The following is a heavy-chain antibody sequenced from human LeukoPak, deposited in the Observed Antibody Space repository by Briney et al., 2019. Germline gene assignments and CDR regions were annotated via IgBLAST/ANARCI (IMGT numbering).Heavy chain of an antibody. CDR1: GASINRDFFY. V-gene: IGHV4-39*07. CDR2: LSYSGST. D-gene: IGHD6-13*01. CDR3: ARDQGSSSWFYY. Sequence: SETLSLTCTVSGASINRDFFYWGWIRQPPGKGLEWIGTLSYSGSTYYNPSLKSRVTISADTSKTQFSLRLSSVTAADTAVYYCARDQGSSSWFYYWGQGALVTVSS. J-gene: IGHJ4*02.